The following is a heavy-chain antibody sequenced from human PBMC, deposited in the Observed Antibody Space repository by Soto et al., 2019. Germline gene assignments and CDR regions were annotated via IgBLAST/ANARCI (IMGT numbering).Heavy chain of an antibody. CDR1: GGTFSSYT. J-gene: IGHJ3*02. Sequence: QVQLVQSGAEVKKPGSSVKVSCKASGGTFSSYTISWVRQAPGQGLEWMGRIIPILGIANYAQKFQGRVTITADKSTSTAYMDLSSLRSEDTAVYYCARDCFYCSGGSCYSIDAFDIWGQGTMVTVSS. V-gene: IGHV1-69*08. CDR2: IIPILGIA. D-gene: IGHD2-15*01. CDR3: ARDCFYCSGGSCYSIDAFDI.